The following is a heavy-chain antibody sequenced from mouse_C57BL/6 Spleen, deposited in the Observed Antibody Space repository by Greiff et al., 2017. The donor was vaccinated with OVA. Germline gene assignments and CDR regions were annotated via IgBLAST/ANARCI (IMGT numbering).Heavy chain of an antibody. CDR3: ARRGVYDYDGYYFDY. CDR2: IYPRSGNT. D-gene: IGHD2-4*01. J-gene: IGHJ2*01. V-gene: IGHV1-81*01. Sequence: VMLVESGAELARPGASVKLSCKASGYTFTSYGISWVKQRTGQGLEWIGEIYPRSGNTYYHEKFKGKATLTADKSSSTAYMELRSLTSEDSAVYFCARRGVYDYDGYYFDYGGQGTTLTVSS. CDR1: GYTFTSYG.